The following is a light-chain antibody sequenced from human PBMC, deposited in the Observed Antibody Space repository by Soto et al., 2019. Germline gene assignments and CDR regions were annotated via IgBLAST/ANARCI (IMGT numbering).Light chain of an antibody. CDR1: SSKIGAGYD. Sequence: HSVLTQAPPVYGAPRQRGTNSCTGSSSKIGAGYDVHWYQQLPGTAPKLLIYDNSNRPSGVPDRFSGSKSGTSASLAITGLQAEDEADYYCQSYDSSLSEYVFGTGTKVTVL. V-gene: IGLV1-40*01. CDR3: QSYDSSLSEYV. CDR2: DNS. J-gene: IGLJ1*01.